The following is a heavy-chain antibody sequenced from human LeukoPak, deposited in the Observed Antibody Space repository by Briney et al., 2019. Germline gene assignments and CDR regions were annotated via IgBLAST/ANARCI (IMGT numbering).Heavy chain of an antibody. V-gene: IGHV5-51*01. CDR3: ARRPYSGSPNWFDP. CDR1: GHSFTNHW. J-gene: IGHJ5*02. CDR2: INLGDSET. D-gene: IGHD1-26*01. Sequence: GESLKTSCEASGHSFTNHWIGWVRQMPGKGLEWMGIINLGDSETQYSPSFQGQVTISLDKSISTAYLQWRSLKVSDTAMYYCARRPYSGSPNWFDPWGQGTLVTVSS.